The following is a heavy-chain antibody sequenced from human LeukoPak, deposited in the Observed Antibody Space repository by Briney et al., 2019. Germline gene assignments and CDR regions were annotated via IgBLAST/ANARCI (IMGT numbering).Heavy chain of an antibody. D-gene: IGHD3-16*01. CDR3: ARESVTTVWGIDY. Sequence: PSETLSLTCTLSGGSISSYYWSWIRQPPGKGLEWIGYIYYSGDTYSNPSLRSRVTISLDTSKNQFSLRLSSVTAADTAVYYCARESVTTVWGIDYWGQGTLVTVSS. J-gene: IGHJ4*02. CDR2: IYYSGDT. CDR1: GGSISSYY. V-gene: IGHV4-59*12.